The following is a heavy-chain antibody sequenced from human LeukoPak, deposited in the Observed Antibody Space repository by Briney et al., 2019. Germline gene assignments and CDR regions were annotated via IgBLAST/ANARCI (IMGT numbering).Heavy chain of an antibody. CDR1: GGSFSNSY. CDR2: ISYSGST. J-gene: IGHJ5*02. V-gene: IGHV4-59*01. CDR3: ARDRCPTCNWFDP. Sequence: PSETLSLTCTVSGGSFSNSYWNWIRQPPGKGLEWIGYISYSGSTYYNPSLKSRVTISVDTSKKQFSLKLSSVTAVGTAVYYCARDRCPTCNWFDPWGQGTLVTVS.